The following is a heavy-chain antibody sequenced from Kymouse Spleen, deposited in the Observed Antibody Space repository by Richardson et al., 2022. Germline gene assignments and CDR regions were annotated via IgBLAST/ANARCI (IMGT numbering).Heavy chain of an antibody. CDR3: AKDDGITGTTPDY. CDR1: GFTFSSYG. V-gene: IGHV3-30*18. J-gene: IGHJ4*02. CDR2: ISYDGSNK. D-gene: IGHD1-7*01. Sequence: QVQLVESGGGVVQPGRSLRLSCAASGFTFSSYGMHWVRQAPGKGLEWVAVISYDGSNKYYADSVKGRFTISRDNSKNTLYLQMNSLRAEDTAVYYCAKDDGITGTTPDYWGQGTLVTVSS.